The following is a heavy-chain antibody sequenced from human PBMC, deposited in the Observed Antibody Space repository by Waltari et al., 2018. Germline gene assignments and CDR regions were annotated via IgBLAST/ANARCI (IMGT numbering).Heavy chain of an antibody. CDR3: ARDQGGSYKLHYYYYMDV. J-gene: IGHJ6*03. Sequence: EVQLVESGGGLVKPGGSLRLSCAASGFTFSSYSMNWVRQAPGKGLEWVSSISSSSSYIYYAASVKGRFTISRDNAKNSLYLQMNSLRAEDTAVYYCARDQGGSYKLHYYYYMDVWGKGTTVTVSS. CDR2: ISSSSSYI. V-gene: IGHV3-21*01. CDR1: GFTFSSYS. D-gene: IGHD1-26*01.